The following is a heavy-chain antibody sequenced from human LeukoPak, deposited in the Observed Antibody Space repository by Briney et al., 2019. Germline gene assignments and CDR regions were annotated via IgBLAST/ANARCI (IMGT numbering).Heavy chain of an antibody. J-gene: IGHJ5*01. CDR1: GFTFSGSA. D-gene: IGHD1-26*01. CDR2: IRSKANSYAT. V-gene: IGHV3-73*01. CDR3: ARASGSYWWFDS. Sequence: GGSLRLSCAASGFTFSGSAMHWVRQASGKGLEWVGRIRSKANSYATAYAASVKGRFTISRDDSKNTAYLQMNSLKTEDTAVYYCARASGSYWWFDSWGQGTLVTVSS.